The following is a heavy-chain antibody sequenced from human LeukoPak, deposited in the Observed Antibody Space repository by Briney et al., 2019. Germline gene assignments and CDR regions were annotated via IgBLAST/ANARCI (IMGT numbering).Heavy chain of an antibody. CDR1: GYSFVRYY. CDR2: VYPGDSDT. CDR3: AKGYAHGAFDV. J-gene: IGHJ3*01. V-gene: IGHV5-51*01. Sequence: GESLKISCKGSGYSFVRYYIGWVRQMPGKGLEWMGIVYPGDSDTRYSPSFQGQVTISADKSINTAYLQWSSLKASDTAVYYCAKGYAHGAFDVWGQGTMVTVSS. D-gene: IGHD2-2*01.